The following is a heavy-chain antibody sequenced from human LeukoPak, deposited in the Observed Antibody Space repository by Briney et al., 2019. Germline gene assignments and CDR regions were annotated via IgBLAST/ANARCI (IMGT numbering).Heavy chain of an antibody. J-gene: IGHJ5*02. CDR3: ARAVQLGGRNWFDP. V-gene: IGHV4-59*01. CDR1: GGSISSYY. Sequence: PSETLSLTCTVSGGSISSYYWSWIRQPPGKGLEWIGYIYYSGSTNYNPSLKSRVTISVDTSKNQFSLKLSSVTAADTAVYYCARAVQLGGRNWFDPWGQGTLVTVSS. CDR2: IYYSGST. D-gene: IGHD1-1*01.